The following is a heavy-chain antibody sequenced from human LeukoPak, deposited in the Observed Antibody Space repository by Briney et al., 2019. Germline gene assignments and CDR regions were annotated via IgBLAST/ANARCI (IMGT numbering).Heavy chain of an antibody. CDR3: ARDSSSRTYYYYYYMDV. V-gene: IGHV4-34*01. CDR2: INHSGST. CDR1: GGSFSGYY. J-gene: IGHJ6*03. D-gene: IGHD6-13*01. Sequence: SETLSLTCAVYGGSFSGYYWSWIRQPPGKGLEWIGEINHSGSTNYNPSLKSRVTISVDTSKNQFSLKLSSVTAADTAVYCCARDSSSRTYYYYYYMDVWGKGTTVTVSS.